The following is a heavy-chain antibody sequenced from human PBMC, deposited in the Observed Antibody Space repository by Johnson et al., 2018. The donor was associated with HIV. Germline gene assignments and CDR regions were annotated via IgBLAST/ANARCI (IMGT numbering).Heavy chain of an antibody. CDR1: GFTFSSYA. J-gene: IGHJ3*02. Sequence: EVQLVESGGGVVQPGRSLRLSCAASGFTFSSYAMHWVRQAPGKGLEWVSVIYSGGSTYYADSVKGRFTISRDSSKNTLYLQMNSLRAEDTDVYYCARGGWGDAFDIWGQGTMVTVSS. CDR3: ARGGWGDAFDI. CDR2: IYSGGST. D-gene: IGHD3-16*01. V-gene: IGHV3-66*01.